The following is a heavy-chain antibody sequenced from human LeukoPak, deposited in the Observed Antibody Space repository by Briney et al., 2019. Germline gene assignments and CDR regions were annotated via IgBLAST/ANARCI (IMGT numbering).Heavy chain of an antibody. V-gene: IGHV3-30*04. CDR1: GFTFSSYA. CDR3: ARSAYRGYSNYYFDY. CDR2: ISYDGSNK. D-gene: IGHD4-11*01. Sequence: GGSLRLSCAASGFTFSSYAMHWVRQAPGKGLEWVAVISYDGSNKYYADSAKGRFTISRDNSKNTLYLQMNSLRAEDTAVYYCARSAYRGYSNYYFDYWGQGTLVTVSS. J-gene: IGHJ4*02.